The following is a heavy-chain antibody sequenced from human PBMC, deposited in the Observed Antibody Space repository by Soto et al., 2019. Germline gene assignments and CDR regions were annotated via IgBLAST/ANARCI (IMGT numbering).Heavy chain of an antibody. J-gene: IGHJ4*02. D-gene: IGHD4-17*01. CDR1: GGTFSSYT. CDR2: IIPILGIA. V-gene: IGHV1-69*08. CDR3: ARDRGDYGDFN. Sequence: QVQLVQSGAEVKKPGSSVKVSCKASGGTFSSYTIYWVRQAPGQGLEWMGRIIPILGIANYAQKFQGRVTITADKSTSTAYMELSSLSSEVTAVYYCARDRGDYGDFNWGQGTLVTVSS.